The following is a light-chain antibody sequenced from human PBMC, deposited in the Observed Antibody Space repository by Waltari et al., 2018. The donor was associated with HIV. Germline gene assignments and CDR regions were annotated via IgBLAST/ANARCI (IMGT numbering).Light chain of an antibody. V-gene: IGLV6-57*01. CDR3: QSYDNNNRV. CDR1: SGRIASNY. CDR2: ENS. Sequence: NFMLTQPPSVSASPEKTVTISCTRSSGRIASNYVPWYQQRPGSSPTTVIFENSQRPSGVPNRFSGSIDSSSNSASLTISGLKTEDEADYYCQSYDNNNRVFGGGTKLTVL. J-gene: IGLJ3*02.